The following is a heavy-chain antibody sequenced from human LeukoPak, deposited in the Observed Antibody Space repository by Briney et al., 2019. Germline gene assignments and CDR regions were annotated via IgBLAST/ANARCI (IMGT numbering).Heavy chain of an antibody. J-gene: IGHJ4*02. CDR3: ARVFAYSSSWWYFDY. V-gene: IGHV4-4*07. Sequence: SETLPLTCAVSGSSISSYYWSWIRQPAGKGLEWIGRIYTSGSTNYNPSLKSRVTMSVDTSKNQFSLKLSSVTAADTAVYYCARVFAYSSSWWYFDYWGQGTLVTVSS. D-gene: IGHD6-13*01. CDR1: GSSISSYY. CDR2: IYTSGST.